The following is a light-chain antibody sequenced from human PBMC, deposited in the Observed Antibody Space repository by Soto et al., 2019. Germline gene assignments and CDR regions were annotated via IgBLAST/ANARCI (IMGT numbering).Light chain of an antibody. Sequence: EIVLTQSPATLSLSPGERATLSCRASQSVSSDLAWFQQKPGQAPRLLMYGISRRATGIPDRFSGSGSGTDFTLTITRLEPEDFAVYYCQQYVTSPPRTFGQGTKVDIK. CDR1: QSVSSD. J-gene: IGKJ1*01. V-gene: IGKV3-20*01. CDR2: GIS. CDR3: QQYVTSPPRT.